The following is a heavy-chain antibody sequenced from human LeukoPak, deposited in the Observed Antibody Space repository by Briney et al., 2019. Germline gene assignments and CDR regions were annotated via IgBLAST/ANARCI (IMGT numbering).Heavy chain of an antibody. J-gene: IGHJ4*02. CDR3: ARGRPHGNDY. Sequence: GGSLRLSCAASGFTFSSYWMNWVRQAPGKGLVWVSRIASDGSSTTYGDSVKGRFSISRDNAKSTLYLQMNSLRVEDTAVYYCARGRPHGNDYWGQGTLVTVSS. CDR1: GFTFSSYW. D-gene: IGHD4-23*01. CDR2: IASDGSST. V-gene: IGHV3-74*01.